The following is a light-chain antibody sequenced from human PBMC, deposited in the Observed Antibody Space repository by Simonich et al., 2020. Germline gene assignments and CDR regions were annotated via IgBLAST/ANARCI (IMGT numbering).Light chain of an antibody. CDR1: QSVLYSSNNKNY. CDR3: QQYYSTPYT. V-gene: IGKV4-1*01. J-gene: IGKJ2*01. Sequence: DIVMTQSPDSLAVSLGERATINCKSSQSVLYSSNNKNYLAWYQQKPGQPPKLLISWASTRESGVHDRFSGSGSGTDFTLTISRLQAEDVAVYYCQQYYSTPYTFGQGTKLEIK. CDR2: WAS.